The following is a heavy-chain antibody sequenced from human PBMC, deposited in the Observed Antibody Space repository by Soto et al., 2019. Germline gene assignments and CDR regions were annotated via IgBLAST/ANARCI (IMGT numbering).Heavy chain of an antibody. CDR3: AKDAKGASAPYFFDC. CDR1: GFAFDDYA. CDR2: LSGSGATT. V-gene: IGHV3-23*01. Sequence: EMQLLESGGGLVQPGGSLRLSCTASGFAFDDYAMSWVRQAPGKGLEWVSALSGSGATTYYTDSVKGRFTISRDNSKNTLFLQMDNLRVEDTAVYYCAKDAKGASAPYFFDCWGQGTLITLSS. J-gene: IGHJ4*02. D-gene: IGHD1-26*01.